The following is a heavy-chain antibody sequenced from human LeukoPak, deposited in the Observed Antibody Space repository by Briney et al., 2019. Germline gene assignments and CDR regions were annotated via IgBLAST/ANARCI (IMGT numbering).Heavy chain of an antibody. V-gene: IGHV1-8*01. D-gene: IGHD6-19*01. CDR1: GYTFTSYD. CDR3: ARGTAVAGTSDAFDI. J-gene: IGHJ3*02. Sequence: GASVTVSCKASGYTFTSYDINWVRQATGQGLGWMGWMTPKSDNTGHAQKFQGRVTMTRNTSISTAYMELSGLGFEDTAVYYCARGTAVAGTSDAFDIWGQGTMVTVSS. CDR2: MTPKSDNT.